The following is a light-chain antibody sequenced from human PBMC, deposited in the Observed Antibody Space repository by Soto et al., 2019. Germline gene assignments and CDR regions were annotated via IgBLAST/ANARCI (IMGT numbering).Light chain of an antibody. CDR2: DAS. CDR3: QQYNSFEVHT. V-gene: IGKV1-5*01. J-gene: IGKJ2*01. CDR1: QSISRW. Sequence: DIQMTQYPSTLSASIGDRVTITCRASQSISRWLAWYQQKPGKAPKVLIYDASILERGVPSRFSGSGSGTEFTLTISSLQPDDFATYYCQQYNSFEVHTFGQGTKVDIK.